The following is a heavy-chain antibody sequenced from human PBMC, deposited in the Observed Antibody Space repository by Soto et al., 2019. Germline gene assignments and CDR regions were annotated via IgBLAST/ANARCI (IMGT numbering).Heavy chain of an antibody. CDR2: IKSKTDGGTT. J-gene: IGHJ5*02. Sequence: EVQLVESGGGLVKPGGSLRLSCAASGFTFSNAWMSWVRQAPGKGLEWVGRIKSKTDGGTTDYAAPMKGRFTISRDDSKTTLYLQMNSLKTEDTAVYYCTTDSLVLRFLEWAFDPWGQGTLVTVSS. CDR3: TTDSLVLRFLEWAFDP. D-gene: IGHD3-3*01. V-gene: IGHV3-15*01. CDR1: GFTFSNAW.